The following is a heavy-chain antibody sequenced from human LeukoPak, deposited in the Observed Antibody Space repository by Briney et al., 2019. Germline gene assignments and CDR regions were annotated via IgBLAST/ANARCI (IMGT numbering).Heavy chain of an antibody. V-gene: IGHV3-7*05. D-gene: IGHD1-1*01. CDR1: GLTLSRFW. CDR2: IKPDGSEK. Sequence: PGGSLRLSCEASGLTLSRFWMSWVRQAPGKGLEWVANIKPDGSEKYYLDSVKGRFTVSRDNAKNSLYLQMNSLRAEDTAVYYCTRSPTANGIDYWGQGTLVTVSS. CDR3: TRSPTANGIDY. J-gene: IGHJ4*02.